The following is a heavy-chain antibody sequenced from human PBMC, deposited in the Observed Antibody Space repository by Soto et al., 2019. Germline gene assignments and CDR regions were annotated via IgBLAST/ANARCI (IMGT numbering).Heavy chain of an antibody. V-gene: IGHV4-39*01. Sequence: QLQLQESGPGLVKPSETLSLTCTVSGGSISSSSYYWGWIRQPPGKGLEVLGSIYYSGSTYYNPSVKNRVTKSVDTSKNQFSMKLSSVTAADSAVYYCARWGRTGYWYFDLWGRGTLVTVSS. CDR3: ARWGRTGYWYFDL. J-gene: IGHJ2*01. D-gene: IGHD3-16*01. CDR2: IYYSGST. CDR1: GGSISSSSYY.